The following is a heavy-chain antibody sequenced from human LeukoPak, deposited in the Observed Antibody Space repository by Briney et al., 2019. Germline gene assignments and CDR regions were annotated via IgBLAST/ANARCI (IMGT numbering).Heavy chain of an antibody. CDR1: GGTFSSHA. D-gene: IGHD2-2*01. Sequence: ASVKVSCKASGGTFSSHAISWVRQAPGQGLEWMGGIIPIFGTANYAQKFQGRVTITADESTSTAYMELSSLRSEDTAVYYCARDRYCSSTSCLNWFDPWGQGTLVTVSS. CDR3: ARDRYCSSTSCLNWFDP. V-gene: IGHV1-69*13. CDR2: IIPIFGTA. J-gene: IGHJ5*02.